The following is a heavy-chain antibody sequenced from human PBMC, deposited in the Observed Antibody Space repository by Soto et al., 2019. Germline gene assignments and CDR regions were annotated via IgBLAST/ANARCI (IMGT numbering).Heavy chain of an antibody. CDR3: AREDASAYRYLDY. Sequence: GGSLRLSCAASGFTFSSYAMHWVRQAPGKGLEWVAVISYDGSNKYYADSVKGRFTISRDNSKNTLHLQMNSLRAEDTAVYYCAREDASAYRYLDYWGQGPLGTSPQ. CDR2: ISYDGSNK. D-gene: IGHD5-18*01. J-gene: IGHJ4*02. V-gene: IGHV3-30-3*01. CDR1: GFTFSSYA.